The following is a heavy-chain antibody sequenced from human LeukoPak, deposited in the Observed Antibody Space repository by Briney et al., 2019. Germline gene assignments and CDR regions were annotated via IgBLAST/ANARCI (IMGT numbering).Heavy chain of an antibody. V-gene: IGHV1-8*03. CDR3: ASSPEQQLAAFDI. CDR2: MNPNSGNT. D-gene: IGHD6-13*01. J-gene: IGHJ3*02. CDR1: GGTFSSYA. Sequence: ASVKVSCKASGGTFSSYAISWVRQAPGQGLEWMGWMNPNSGNTGYAQKFQGRVTITRSTSISTAYMELSSLRSEDTAVYYCASSPEQQLAAFDIWGQGTMVTVSS.